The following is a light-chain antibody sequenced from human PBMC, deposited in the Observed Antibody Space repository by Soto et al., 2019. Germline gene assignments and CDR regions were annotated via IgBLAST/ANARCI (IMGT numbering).Light chain of an antibody. CDR1: SSDFGNYNL. Sequence: QSALTQPASVSGSPGQSITISCTGTSSDFGNYNLVSWYQQHPGKVPKLILFEVNKRPSGVSGRFSGSKSGTSATLGITGLQTGDEADYYCGTWDSSLSAVFGGGTKLTVL. CDR2: EVN. V-gene: IGLV2-14*02. J-gene: IGLJ2*01. CDR3: GTWDSSLSAV.